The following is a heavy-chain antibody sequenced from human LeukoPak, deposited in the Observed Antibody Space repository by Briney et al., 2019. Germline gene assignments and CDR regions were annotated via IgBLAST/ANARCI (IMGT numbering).Heavy chain of an antibody. J-gene: IGHJ6*03. CDR2: ISYDGSNK. Sequence: GGSLRLSCAASGFTFSSYGMHWVRQAPGKGLEWVAVISYDGSNKYYADYVKGRFTISRDNSKNTLYLQMNSLRAEDTAVYYCAGQGSGRFFYYYYYYMDVWGKGTTVTVSS. D-gene: IGHD6-19*01. CDR3: AGQGSGRFFYYYYYYMDV. CDR1: GFTFSSYG. V-gene: IGHV3-30*03.